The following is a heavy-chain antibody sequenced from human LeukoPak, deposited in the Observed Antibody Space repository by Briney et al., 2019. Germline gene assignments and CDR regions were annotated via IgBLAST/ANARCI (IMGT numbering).Heavy chain of an antibody. CDR2: IYYSGST. J-gene: IGHJ5*02. V-gene: IGHV4-30-4*01. CDR1: GGSISSGDYY. CDR3: ARVGSTGAWFDP. D-gene: IGHD2-2*01. Sequence: SQTLSLTCTVSGGSISSGDYYWSWIRQPPGKGLEWIGYIYYSGSTYYNPSLNSRVTISVDTSKNQFSLKLSSVTAADTAVHYCARVGSTGAWFDPWGQGTLVTASS.